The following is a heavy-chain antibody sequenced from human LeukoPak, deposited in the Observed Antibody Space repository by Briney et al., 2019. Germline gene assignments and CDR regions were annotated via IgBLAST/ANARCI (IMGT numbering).Heavy chain of an antibody. V-gene: IGHV1-8*01. CDR1: GYTFTSYD. Sequence: GASVKVSCKASGYTFTSYDINWVRQATGQGLEWMGWMNPNSGNTGYAQKFQGRVTMTRNISISTAYMELSSLRSEDTAVYYCARGNRPRGLGYYYGMDVWGQGTTVTVSS. CDR2: MNPNSGNT. J-gene: IGHJ6*02. CDR3: ARGNRPRGLGYYYGMDV. D-gene: IGHD1-14*01.